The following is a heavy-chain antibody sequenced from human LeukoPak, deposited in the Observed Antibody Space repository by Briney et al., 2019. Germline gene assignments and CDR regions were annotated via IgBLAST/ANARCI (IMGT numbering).Heavy chain of an antibody. J-gene: IGHJ4*02. CDR3: ARQDSSGWYLLGY. CDR1: GGSISSYD. CDR2: IYTSGST. Sequence: PSETLSLTCTVSGGSISSYDGSWSRQPAGQGLEGIGRIYTSGSTNYNPSLKSRVTMSVDTSKNQFSLKLSSVTAADTAAYYCARQDSSGWYLLGYWGQGTLVTVSS. D-gene: IGHD6-19*01. V-gene: IGHV4-4*07.